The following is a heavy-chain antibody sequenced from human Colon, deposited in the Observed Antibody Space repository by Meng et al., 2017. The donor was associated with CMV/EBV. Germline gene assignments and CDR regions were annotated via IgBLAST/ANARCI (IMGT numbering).Heavy chain of an antibody. V-gene: IGHV4-39*07. CDR3: ARDLGRGSSWYGGMDV. CDR2: IYYSGST. Sequence: SETLSLTCTVSGGSISSSSYYWGWIRQPPGKGLEWIGSIYYSGSTYYNPSLKSRVTISVDTSKNQFSLKLSSVTAADTAVCYCARDLGRGSSWYGGMDVWGQGTTVTVSS. D-gene: IGHD6-13*01. CDR1: GGSISSSSYY. J-gene: IGHJ6*02.